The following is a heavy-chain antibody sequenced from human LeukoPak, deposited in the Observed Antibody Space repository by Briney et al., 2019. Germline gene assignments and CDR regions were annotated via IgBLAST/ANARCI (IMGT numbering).Heavy chain of an antibody. CDR2: INHSGST. J-gene: IGHJ5*02. V-gene: IGHV4-34*01. CDR1: GGSFSGYY. Sequence: SETLSLTCAVYGGSFSGYYWSWIRQPPGKGLEWIGEINHSGSTNYNPSLKSRVTISVDTSKNQFSLKLSSVTAADTAVYYCAREIVVVPAAIPEDWFDPWGQGTLVTVSS. D-gene: IGHD2-2*02. CDR3: AREIVVVPAAIPEDWFDP.